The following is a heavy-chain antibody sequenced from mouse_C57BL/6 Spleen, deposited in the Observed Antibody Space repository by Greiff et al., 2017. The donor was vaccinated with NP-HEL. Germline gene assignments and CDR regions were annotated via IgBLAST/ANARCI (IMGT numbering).Heavy chain of an antibody. J-gene: IGHJ2*01. Sequence: DVHLVESGGGLVKPGGSLKLSCAASGFTFSDYGMHWVRQAPEKGLEWVAYISSGSSTIYYSDTVKGRFTSSRDNAKNTLFLQMSSLRSEDTALYYCTKTYGNSFDYWGQGTTLTVSS. CDR1: GFTFSDYG. V-gene: IGHV5-17*01. D-gene: IGHD2-1*01. CDR2: ISSGSSTI. CDR3: TKTYGNSFDY.